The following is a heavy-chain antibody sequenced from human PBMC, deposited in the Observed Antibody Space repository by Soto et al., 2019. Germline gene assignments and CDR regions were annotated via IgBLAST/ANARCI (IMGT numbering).Heavy chain of an antibody. CDR1: DGSISSGESY. Sequence: QVQLQESGPGLVKPSQTLSLTCTVSDGSISSGESYWSWIREHPGKGLEWIGYIYYSGSTYYNPSLKSRVTISVDTSKNQFSLKLSSVTAADTAVYYCAPYGSGSYKPTTFDYWGQGTLVTVSS. CDR2: IYYSGST. D-gene: IGHD3-10*01. J-gene: IGHJ4*02. V-gene: IGHV4-31*03. CDR3: APYGSGSYKPTTFDY.